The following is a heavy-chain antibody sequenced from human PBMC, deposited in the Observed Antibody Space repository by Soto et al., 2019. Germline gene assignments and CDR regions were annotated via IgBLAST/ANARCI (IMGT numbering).Heavy chain of an antibody. CDR3: ARDQLEGNWFDP. D-gene: IGHD1-1*01. V-gene: IGHV4-30-2*01. CDR2: IYHSGYT. CDR1: GGSISSGGYA. J-gene: IGHJ5*02. Sequence: SETLSLTCTVSGGSISSGGYAWNWIRQAPGKGLEWIGYIYHSGYTLYNPSLKGRVTISVDKSKNHFSLNLTSVTAADTAVYYCARDQLEGNWFDPWGQRTLVTVSS.